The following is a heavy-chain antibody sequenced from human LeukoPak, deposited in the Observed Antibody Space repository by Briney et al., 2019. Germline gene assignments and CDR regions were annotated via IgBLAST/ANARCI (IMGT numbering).Heavy chain of an antibody. D-gene: IGHD2-2*01. J-gene: IGHJ4*02. CDR1: GGSISSSSYY. CDR3: AIRFYCSSTSCQGVFDY. V-gene: IGHV4-39*01. CDR2: IYYSGST. Sequence: TSETLSLTCTVSGGSISSSSYYWGWIRQPPGKGLEWIGSIYYSGSTYYNPSLKSRVTISVDTSKNQFSLKLSSVTAADTAVYYCAIRFYCSSTSCQGVFDYWGQGTLVTVSS.